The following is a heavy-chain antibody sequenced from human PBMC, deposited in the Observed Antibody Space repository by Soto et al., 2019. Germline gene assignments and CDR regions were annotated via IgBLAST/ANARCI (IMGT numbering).Heavy chain of an antibody. CDR3: ARVIRYGSGGRFDY. CDR1: GFTFSSYG. J-gene: IGHJ4*02. D-gene: IGHD3-10*01. V-gene: IGHV3-48*02. Sequence: EVQLVESGGDLVHPGGSLRLSCAASGFTFSSYGMNWVRQAPGKGLEWVSYISSSSSTIDYADSVKGRFTISRDNAKNSLYLQMNSLRDEDTAVYYCARVIRYGSGGRFDYWGQGSLVTISS. CDR2: ISSSSSTI.